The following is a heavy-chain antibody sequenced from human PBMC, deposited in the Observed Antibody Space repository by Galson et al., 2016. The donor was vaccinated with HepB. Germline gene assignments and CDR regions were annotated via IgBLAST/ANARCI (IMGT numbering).Heavy chain of an antibody. Sequence: LVKPTQTLTLTCTFSGFSHSARGMRVSWIRQPPGKALEWLARIDWDDDKFYSTSLKTRPTVSKNTSKKQVVLTMTNMDHVDTAAYYCARLLTGYFDYWGQGTLVTVSS. V-gene: IGHV2-70*04. J-gene: IGHJ4*02. CDR3: ARLLTGYFDY. CDR2: IDWDDDK. D-gene: IGHD3-10*01. CDR1: GFSHSARGMR.